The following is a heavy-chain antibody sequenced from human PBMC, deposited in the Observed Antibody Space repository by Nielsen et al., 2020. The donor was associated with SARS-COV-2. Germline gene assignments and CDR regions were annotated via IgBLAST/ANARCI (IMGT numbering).Heavy chain of an antibody. CDR3: ARDLDSSSWPTYYFDY. CDR2: INPRGGGT. V-gene: IGHV1-46*01. D-gene: IGHD6-13*01. J-gene: IGHJ4*02. CDR1: GYNFTSYY. Sequence: ASVKVSCKASGYNFTSYYMHWVRQAPGQGLEWMGIINPRGGGTSYAQKFQGRVTMTRDTSTSTVYMELSSLRSEDTAVYYCARDLDSSSWPTYYFDYWGQGTLVTVSS.